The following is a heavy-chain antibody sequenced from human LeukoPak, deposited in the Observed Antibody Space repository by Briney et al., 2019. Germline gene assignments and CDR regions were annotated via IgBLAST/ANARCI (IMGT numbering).Heavy chain of an antibody. J-gene: IGHJ4*02. Sequence: PSETLSLTCTVSGGSISSYYWSWIRQPPGKGLEWIGYIYYSGSTYYNPSLKSRVTISVDTSKNQFSLKLSSVTAADTAVYYCARDILSTMVRGVITTDYWGQGTLVTVSS. V-gene: IGHV4-30-4*08. CDR3: ARDILSTMVRGVITTDY. CDR1: GGSISSYY. CDR2: IYYSGST. D-gene: IGHD3-10*01.